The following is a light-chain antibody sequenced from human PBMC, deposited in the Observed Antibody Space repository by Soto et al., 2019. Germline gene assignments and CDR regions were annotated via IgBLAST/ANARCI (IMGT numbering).Light chain of an antibody. CDR1: SSNIGTNT. J-gene: IGLJ2*01. Sequence: QPVLTQPPSASGTPGQRVTISCSGSSSNIGTNTVNWYQQLPGTAPKLLIFGNDQRPSGVPDRFSGSKSDTSASLAISGLQSEDEADYSCAAWDDSLNGPVFGGGTKLTVL. V-gene: IGLV1-44*01. CDR3: AAWDDSLNGPV. CDR2: GND.